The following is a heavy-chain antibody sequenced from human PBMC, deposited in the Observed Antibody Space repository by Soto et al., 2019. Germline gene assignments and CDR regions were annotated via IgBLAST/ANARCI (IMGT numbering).Heavy chain of an antibody. CDR1: GASISGFY. CDR2: IYATGTT. Sequence: SETLSLTCTVSGASISGFYWSWIRKSAGKGLEWIGRIYATGTTDYNPSLKSRVMMSVGTSKKQFSLKLRSVTAADTAVYYCVRDGTKTLRDCFDPWGQGISVTVSS. J-gene: IGHJ5*02. D-gene: IGHD1-1*01. CDR3: VRDGTKTLRDCFDP. V-gene: IGHV4-4*07.